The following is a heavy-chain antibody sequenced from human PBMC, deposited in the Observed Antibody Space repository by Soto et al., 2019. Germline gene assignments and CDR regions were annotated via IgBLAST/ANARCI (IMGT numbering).Heavy chain of an antibody. V-gene: IGHV1-18*01. D-gene: IGHD4-17*01. CDR2: ISAYNGNT. Sequence: QVQLVQSGAEVKKPGASVKVSCKASGYTLTSYGISWVRQAPGQGLEWMGWISAYNGNTNYAQKLQGRVTMTTDTSTTTASMELRSLGSDDPAVSYCARDRDYGDQIACYWGPGTLVTVSS. J-gene: IGHJ4*02. CDR3: ARDRDYGDQIACY. CDR1: GYTLTSYG.